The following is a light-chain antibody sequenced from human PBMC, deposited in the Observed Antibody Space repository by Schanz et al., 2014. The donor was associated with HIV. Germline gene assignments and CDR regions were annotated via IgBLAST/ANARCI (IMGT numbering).Light chain of an antibody. V-gene: IGLV2-23*02. J-gene: IGLJ1*01. CDR2: EVS. Sequence: SALTQPASVSGSPGQSITISCTGTSSDVGDYNYVSWYQQHPGTAPKIMIYEVSKRPSGVPDRFSGSKSGNTASLTISGLQAEDEADYYCYSYADGGTYVFGTGTKLTVL. CDR3: YSYADGGTYV. CDR1: SSDVGDYNY.